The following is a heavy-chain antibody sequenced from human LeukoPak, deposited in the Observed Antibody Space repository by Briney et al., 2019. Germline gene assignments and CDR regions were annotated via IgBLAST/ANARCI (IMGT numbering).Heavy chain of an antibody. CDR1: GFTFSSYG. J-gene: IGHJ4*02. CDR2: ISYDGSNK. CDR3: AKFSSGSPHGDDY. V-gene: IGHV3-30*18. D-gene: IGHD1-26*01. Sequence: PGRSLRLSCAASGFTFSSYGMHWVRQAPGKGLEWVAVISYDGSNKYYADSVKGRFTISRDKSKNTLYLQMNSLRAEDTAVYYCAKFSSGSPHGDDYWGQGTLVTVSS.